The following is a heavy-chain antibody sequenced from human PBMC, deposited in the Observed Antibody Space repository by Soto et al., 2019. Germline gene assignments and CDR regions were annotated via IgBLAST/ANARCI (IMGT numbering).Heavy chain of an antibody. Sequence: RASVKVSCKASGFTFTSSAVQWVRQARGQRLEWIGWIVVGSGNTNYAQKFQERVTITRDMSTSTAYMELSSLRSEDTAVYYCAAELGHYYGMDVWGQGTTVTVSS. J-gene: IGHJ6*02. V-gene: IGHV1-58*01. CDR3: AAELGHYYGMDV. D-gene: IGHD7-27*01. CDR1: GFTFTSSA. CDR2: IVVGSGNT.